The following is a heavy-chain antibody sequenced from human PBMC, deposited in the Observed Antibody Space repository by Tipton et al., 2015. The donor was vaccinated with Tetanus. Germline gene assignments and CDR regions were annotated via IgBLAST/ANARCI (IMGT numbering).Heavy chain of an antibody. CDR3: ARDSYYSSRWSFADY. Sequence: TLSLTCNVSGASMSSSSYYWSWIRQHPGKGLEWIGYIYFTGTTYYNPSLESRLTISIDTSKNQFSLELTSVTAADTAVYYCARDSYYSSRWSFADYWGQGTLVTVSS. J-gene: IGHJ4*02. CDR2: IYFTGTT. CDR1: GASMSSSSYY. V-gene: IGHV4-31*03. D-gene: IGHD3-22*01.